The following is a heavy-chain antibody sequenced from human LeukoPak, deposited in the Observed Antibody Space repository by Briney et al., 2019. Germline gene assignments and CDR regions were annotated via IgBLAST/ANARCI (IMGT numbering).Heavy chain of an antibody. V-gene: IGHV4-34*01. D-gene: IGHD3-22*01. Sequence: PSETLSLTCAVYGGSFSGYYWSWIRQPPGKGLEWIGEINHSGSTNYNPSLKSRVTISVDTSKNQFSLKLSSVTAADTAMYYCARDSRHYDSSGYYGAPYYYYGMDVWGQGTTVTVSS. CDR1: GGSFSGYY. J-gene: IGHJ6*02. CDR3: ARDSRHYDSSGYYGAPYYYYGMDV. CDR2: INHSGST.